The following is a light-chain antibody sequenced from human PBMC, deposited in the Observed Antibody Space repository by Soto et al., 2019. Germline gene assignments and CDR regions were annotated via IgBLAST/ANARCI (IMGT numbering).Light chain of an antibody. Sequence: DIQMTQSPSSLSASVGDRVTITCQASQDIRHYLSWFQQKPGKAPNLLIYDASNLQTGVPSRFSGSGSGTHFTFTINSLQPEDVATYYCQQYDTLYTFAQGTKLEIK. CDR2: DAS. CDR3: QQYDTLYT. CDR1: QDIRHY. V-gene: IGKV1-33*01. J-gene: IGKJ2*01.